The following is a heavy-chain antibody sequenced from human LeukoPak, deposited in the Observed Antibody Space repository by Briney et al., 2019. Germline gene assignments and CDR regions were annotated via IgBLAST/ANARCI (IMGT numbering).Heavy chain of an antibody. Sequence: GGSLRLSCAASGFTFSSYWMHWVRQAPGKGLVWVSRINTDGSSTSYADSVKGRFTISRDNAKNTLYLQMNSLRAEDTAVYYCTRILSSWYPFDYWGQGTLVTVSS. CDR3: TRILSSWYPFDY. J-gene: IGHJ4*02. V-gene: IGHV3-74*01. D-gene: IGHD6-13*01. CDR2: INTDGSST. CDR1: GFTFSSYW.